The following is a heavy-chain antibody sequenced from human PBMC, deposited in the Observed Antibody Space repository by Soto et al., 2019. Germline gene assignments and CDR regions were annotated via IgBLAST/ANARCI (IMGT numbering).Heavy chain of an antibody. CDR2: ISYDGSNK. Sequence: QVQLVESGGGVVQPGRSLSLSCAASGFTFSSYAMHWVRQAPGTGLEWVAVISYDGSNKYYADSVKGRFTISRDNSKNTMYLQMICLRSADTDVYYCASKYSPMGSFWADAYYGMGVCGQGTTVTVSS. D-gene: IGHD2-21*01. CDR1: GFTFSSYA. J-gene: IGHJ6*02. CDR3: ASKYSPMGSFWADAYYGMGV. V-gene: IGHV3-30-3*01.